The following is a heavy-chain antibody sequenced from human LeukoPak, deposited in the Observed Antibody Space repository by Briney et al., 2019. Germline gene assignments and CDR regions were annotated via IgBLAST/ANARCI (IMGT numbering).Heavy chain of an antibody. D-gene: IGHD6-13*01. CDR3: ARERPRQQLVSYYYYYYYMDV. J-gene: IGHJ6*03. Sequence: SETLSLTCAAYGGSFSGYYWSWIRQPPGKGLEWIGEINHSGSTNYNPSLKSRVTISVDTSKNQFSLKLSSVTAADTAVYYCARERPRQQLVSYYYYYYYMDVWGKGTTVTVSS. V-gene: IGHV4-34*01. CDR2: INHSGST. CDR1: GGSFSGYY.